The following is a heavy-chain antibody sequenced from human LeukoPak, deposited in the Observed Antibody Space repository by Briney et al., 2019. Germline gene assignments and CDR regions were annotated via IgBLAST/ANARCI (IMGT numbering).Heavy chain of an antibody. V-gene: IGHV3-74*01. CDR1: GFTFSNYW. CDR3: AGELPFDY. J-gene: IGHJ4*02. CDR2: IKSDGSRT. Sequence: GGSLRLSCAASGFTFSNYWMHWVRQAPGKGLVWVSRIKSDGSRTDYADSVKCRFTISRDNAKNTLYLQMNSLRAEDTAVYYCAGELPFDYWGQGTLVTVSS.